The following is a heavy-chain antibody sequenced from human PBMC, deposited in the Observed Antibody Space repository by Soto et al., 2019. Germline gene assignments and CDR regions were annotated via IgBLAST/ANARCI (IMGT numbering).Heavy chain of an antibody. Sequence: ASVKVSCKASGYKFTTYFIHWVRQAPGQGLEWMGMIHPSGDTGYGQKFRGRVTMTIDTSTTTAYMELRNLTSEDTAIYFSVRGYCTTTPCSGDFQHWGKGTPVTVSS. D-gene: IGHD2-8*01. J-gene: IGHJ1*01. CDR1: GYKFTTYF. V-gene: IGHV1-46*01. CDR2: IHPSGDT. CDR3: VRGYCTTTPCSGDFQH.